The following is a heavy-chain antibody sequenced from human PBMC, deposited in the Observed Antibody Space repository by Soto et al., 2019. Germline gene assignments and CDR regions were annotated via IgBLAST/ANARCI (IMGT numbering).Heavy chain of an antibody. CDR1: GDSVSSNSAA. V-gene: IGHV6-1*01. D-gene: IGHD1-26*01. CDR3: ARDVGAFDY. CDR2: TYYRSKWFN. J-gene: IGHJ4*02. Sequence: QVQLQQSGPGLVKPSQTLSLTCAISGDSVSSNSAAWNWIRQSPSRGLEWLGRTYYRSKWFNDYAVSVKGRISINPDTSKNQVSLHLNSVTPEDTGVFYCARDVGAFDYWGQGSLVTVSS.